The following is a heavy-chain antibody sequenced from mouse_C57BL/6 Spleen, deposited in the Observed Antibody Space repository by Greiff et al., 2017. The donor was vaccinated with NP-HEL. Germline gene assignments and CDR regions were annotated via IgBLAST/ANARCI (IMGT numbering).Heavy chain of an antibody. CDR1: GFNIKDDY. J-gene: IGHJ3*01. D-gene: IGHD1-1*01. CDR2: IDPENGDT. V-gene: IGHV14-4*01. Sequence: EVQLQQSGAELVRPGASVKLSCTASGFNIKDDYMHWVKPRPEQGLEWIGWIDPENGDTEYASKFQGKATITADTSSNTAYLQLSSLTSEDTAVYDCTTSSSGWVAYWGQGTLVTVSA. CDR3: TTSSSGWVAY.